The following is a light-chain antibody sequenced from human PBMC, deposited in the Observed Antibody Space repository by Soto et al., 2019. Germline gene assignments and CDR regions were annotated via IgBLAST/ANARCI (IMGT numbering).Light chain of an antibody. CDR3: SSYTSSSTLV. J-gene: IGLJ7*01. V-gene: IGLV2-14*01. CDR2: EVS. Sequence: QSALTQPASVSGSPGQSITISCTGTSSDVGGYHYGSWYQQLPGKAPKLMIYEVSNRPSGVSNRFSGSKSGNTASLTISGLQAEDEDDYYCSSYTSSSTLVFGGGTQLTVL. CDR1: SSDVGGYHY.